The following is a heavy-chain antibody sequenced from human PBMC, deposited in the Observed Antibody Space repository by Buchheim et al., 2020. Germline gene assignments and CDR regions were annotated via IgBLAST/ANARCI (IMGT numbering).Heavy chain of an antibody. V-gene: IGHV1-24*01. CDR3: TTLQSALTAQKVIDY. CDR2: FDPEDGET. CDR1: GYSLSDLS. D-gene: IGHD1-20*01. Sequence: QVQLIQSGAEVKRPGASVKVSCRLSGYSMVSGYSLSDLSMHWVRQAPGKGLEWMGNFDPEDGETNYAQKFQGRVTMTEDTSSDTAYMELSSLESEDTALYFCTTLQSALTAQKVIDYWGQGTL. J-gene: IGHJ4*02.